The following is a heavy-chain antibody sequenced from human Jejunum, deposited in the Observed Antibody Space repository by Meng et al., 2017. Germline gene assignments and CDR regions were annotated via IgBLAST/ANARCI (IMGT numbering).Heavy chain of an antibody. CDR3: ARQTYYYESSGYGYAFDY. Sequence: LQLQESGPGLVKPSETLSLTCTVSGGSIRSTSYYWGLIRQPPGKGLEWIGSIYYSGSTFYNPSLKSRVTVSVDTSRDQFSLKLSSVTAADTAVYYCARQTYYYESSGYGYAFDYWGQGTLVTVSS. D-gene: IGHD3-22*01. V-gene: IGHV4-39*01. J-gene: IGHJ4*02. CDR1: GGSIRSTSYY. CDR2: IYYSGST.